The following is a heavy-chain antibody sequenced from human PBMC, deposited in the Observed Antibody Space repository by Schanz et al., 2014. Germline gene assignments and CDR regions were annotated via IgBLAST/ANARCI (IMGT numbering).Heavy chain of an antibody. Sequence: QVQLVQSGAAVKRPGASVKVSCKASGYTFTDNFLHWVRQAPGQGLEWLGRINPKGGDTKSAQKFQGRFTMTRDTSLSTAYMELSSLTSDDTAVCYWARDLTGRYYGSGRLDIWGQGTLVTVSS. J-gene: IGHJ4*02. CDR2: INPKGGDT. D-gene: IGHD3-10*01. V-gene: IGHV1-2*06. CDR1: GYTFTDNF. CDR3: ARDLTGRYYGSGRLDI.